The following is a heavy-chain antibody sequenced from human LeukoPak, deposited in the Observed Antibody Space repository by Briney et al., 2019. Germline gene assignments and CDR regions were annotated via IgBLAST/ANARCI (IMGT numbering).Heavy chain of an antibody. Sequence: GESLKISCKGSGYSFTSYWIGWVRQMPGKGLEWMGIIYPGDSDTRYSPSFQGQVTISADKSISTAYLQWSSLKASDTAMYYCARGGVDIVATVGFDYWGQGTLVTVSS. J-gene: IGHJ4*02. CDR2: IYPGDSDT. D-gene: IGHD5-12*01. CDR1: GYSFTSYW. V-gene: IGHV5-51*01. CDR3: ARGGVDIVATVGFDY.